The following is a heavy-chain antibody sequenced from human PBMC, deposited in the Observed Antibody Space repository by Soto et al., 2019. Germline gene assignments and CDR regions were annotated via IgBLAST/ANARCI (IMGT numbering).Heavy chain of an antibody. CDR1: GYTFTTHG. Sequence: QIQLVQSGAEVKKPGASVKVSCKTSGYTFTTHGISWVRQAPGQGLEWMGWINTHNHNTDYAQNFQGRVIMTTVTSATTAYMELRSLRSDDTAVYYCARALGLEGYFYNYGMDVWGQGTTVTVSS. CDR3: ARALGLEGYFYNYGMDV. V-gene: IGHV1-18*01. J-gene: IGHJ6*02. CDR2: INTHNHNT. D-gene: IGHD1-1*01.